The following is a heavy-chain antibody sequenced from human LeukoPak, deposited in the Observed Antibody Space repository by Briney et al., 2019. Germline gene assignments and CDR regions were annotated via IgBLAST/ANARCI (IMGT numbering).Heavy chain of an antibody. J-gene: IGHJ4*02. CDR1: GGSFSGYY. Sequence: ASETLSLTCAVYGGSFSGYYWSWIRQPPGKGLEWIGEINHSGSTNYNPSLKSRVTISVDTSKNQFSLKLSSVTAADTAVYYCARDPKNIRDSSGYIDYWGQGTLVTVSS. V-gene: IGHV4-34*01. D-gene: IGHD3-22*01. CDR2: INHSGST. CDR3: ARDPKNIRDSSGYIDY.